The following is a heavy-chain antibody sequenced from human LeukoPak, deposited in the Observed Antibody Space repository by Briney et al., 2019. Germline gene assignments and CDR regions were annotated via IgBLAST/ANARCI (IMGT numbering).Heavy chain of an antibody. CDR3: ARGINGSHGVDAFDI. J-gene: IGHJ3*02. Sequence: SETLSLTCTVSGGSISSYYWSWIRQPPGKGLEWIGYIYYSGSTNYNPSLKSRVTISVDTSKNQFSLKLSSVTAADTAVYYCARGINGSHGVDAFDIWGQGTMVTVSS. CDR1: GGSISSYY. D-gene: IGHD1-26*01. V-gene: IGHV4-59*01. CDR2: IYYSGST.